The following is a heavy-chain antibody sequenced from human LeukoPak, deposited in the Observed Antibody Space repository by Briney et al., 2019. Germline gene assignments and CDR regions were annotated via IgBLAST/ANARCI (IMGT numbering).Heavy chain of an antibody. CDR1: GFPFSSYG. CDR2: IWCDGSNK. CDR3: ARDTGSEDYYDSSGYYLGY. V-gene: IGHV3-33*01. J-gene: IGHJ4*02. Sequence: GGSLRLSCAASGFPFSSYGMHWVRQAPGKGLEWVAVIWCDGSNKYYADSVKGRFTISRDNSKNTLYLQMNSLRAEDTAVYYCARDTGSEDYYDSSGYYLGYWGQGTLVTVSS. D-gene: IGHD3-22*01.